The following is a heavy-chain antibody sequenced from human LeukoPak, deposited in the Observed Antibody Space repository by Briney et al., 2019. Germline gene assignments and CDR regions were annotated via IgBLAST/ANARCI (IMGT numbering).Heavy chain of an antibody. D-gene: IGHD3-22*01. CDR2: IYTNGHT. Sequence: SETPSLSCTVSGGSMSNYHWTWIRQPPGEGLEWIGRIYTNGHTNYSPSLRSRVTMSVDTSKNQFSLKVRFVTAADTAVYFCARDHVVVGSTTSFFDYWGQGILVTVSS. CDR3: ARDHVVVGSTTSFFDY. CDR1: GGSMSNYH. J-gene: IGHJ4*02. V-gene: IGHV4-4*07.